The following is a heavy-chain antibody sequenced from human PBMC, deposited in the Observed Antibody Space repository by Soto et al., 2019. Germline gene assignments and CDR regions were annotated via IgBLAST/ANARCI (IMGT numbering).Heavy chain of an antibody. CDR1: GYTFTSYN. D-gene: IGHD3-16*02. CDR3: ATDLFPDYADAWVTFRPADL. CDR2: MNPNSGNT. V-gene: IGHV1-8*01. Sequence: GASVKVSCKASGYTFTSYNINWVRQATGQGLEWMGWMNPNSGNTGYAQKFQGRVTMTRNTSISTAYMELSSLRSEDTAVYYCATDLFPDYADAWVTFRPADLWGQGTQVTVSS. J-gene: IGHJ5*02.